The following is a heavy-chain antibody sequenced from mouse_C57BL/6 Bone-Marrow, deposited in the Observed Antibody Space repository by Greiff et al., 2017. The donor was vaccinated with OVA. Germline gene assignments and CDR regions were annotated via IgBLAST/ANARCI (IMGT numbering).Heavy chain of an antibody. V-gene: IGHV1-66*01. D-gene: IGHD2-4*01. Sequence: QVQLQQSGPELVKPGASVKISCKASGYSFTSYYIHWVKQRPGQGLEWIGWIYPGSGNTKYNEKFKGKATLTADTSSSTAYMQLSSLTSEDSAVYYCARDDYDGSYFDYWGQGTTLTVSS. J-gene: IGHJ2*01. CDR1: GYSFTSYY. CDR3: ARDDYDGSYFDY. CDR2: IYPGSGNT.